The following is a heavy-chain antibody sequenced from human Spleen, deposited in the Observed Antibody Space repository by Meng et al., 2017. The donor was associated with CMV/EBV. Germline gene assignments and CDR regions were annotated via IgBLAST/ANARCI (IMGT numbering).Heavy chain of an antibody. CDR3: AKIREDYQKPGVYFDS. CDR2: IRSSNDAM. Sequence: GESLKISCLASGFNFRIYSMNWVRQAPGKGLEWVSSIRSSNDAMYYIDSVKGRFTISRDNSKNTLYLQMNSLTFEDTAVYYCAKIREDYQKPGVYFDSWGQGTLVTVSS. CDR1: GFNFRIYS. J-gene: IGHJ4*02. V-gene: IGHV3-21*01. D-gene: IGHD2-15*01.